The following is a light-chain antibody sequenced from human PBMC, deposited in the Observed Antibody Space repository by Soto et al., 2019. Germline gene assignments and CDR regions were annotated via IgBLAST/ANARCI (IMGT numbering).Light chain of an antibody. J-gene: IGKJ3*01. CDR1: QSVSSTY. Sequence: EIVLTQSPGTMSLSPGERATLSCRASQSVSSTYLAWYQQKPGQAPRLLIYGASTRATGNPDRFSGSGSGTDVTLTISRLEPEDFAVYYCHLYGSSRITCGPGTRVDIK. CDR3: HLYGSSRIT. CDR2: GAS. V-gene: IGKV3-20*01.